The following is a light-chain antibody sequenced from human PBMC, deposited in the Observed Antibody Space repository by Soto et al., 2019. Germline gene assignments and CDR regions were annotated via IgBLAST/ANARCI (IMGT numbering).Light chain of an antibody. J-gene: IGLJ1*01. CDR3: CSYAGSYTYV. CDR1: SSDVGGYNY. V-gene: IGLV2-11*01. Sequence: QSALTQPRSVSGSPGQSVTISCTGTSSDVGGYNYVSWYQQHPGKAPKLMIYDVSKRPSGVPDRFSGSKADTTASLTISGLRAEDEADYYCCSYAGSYTYVFGTGTKLTVL. CDR2: DVS.